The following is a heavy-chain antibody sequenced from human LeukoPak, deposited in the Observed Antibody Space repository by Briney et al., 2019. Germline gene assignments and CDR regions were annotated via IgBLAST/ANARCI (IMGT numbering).Heavy chain of an antibody. J-gene: IGHJ4*02. CDR2: INSDGSST. D-gene: IGHD1-26*01. CDR1: GFTFNIYL. CDR3: AREGSYYVDY. Sequence: GGSLRLSCAASGFTFNIYLMHWVRQAPGKGLVWVSRINSDGSSTSYADSVKGRFTISRDNAKNTLYLQMNSLRAEDTAVYYCAREGSYYVDYWGQGTLVTVSS. V-gene: IGHV3-74*01.